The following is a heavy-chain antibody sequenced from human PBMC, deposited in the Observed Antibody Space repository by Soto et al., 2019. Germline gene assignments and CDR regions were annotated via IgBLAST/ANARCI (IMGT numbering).Heavy chain of an antibody. V-gene: IGHV3-74*01. D-gene: IGHD1-1*01. J-gene: IGHJ4*02. CDR3: LRGSRAWNGVDY. CDR2: ISEDGTYE. CDR1: EFTFNSHW. Sequence: EVQLTESGGGLVQRGGSLRLSCVASEFTFNSHWMHWVRQVPGKGLLWVSQISEDGTYEIYADSVKGRFTISRDNPRDTLFLQRNSLRDDDTGCYYCLRGSRAWNGVDYWGQGTLVNVSS.